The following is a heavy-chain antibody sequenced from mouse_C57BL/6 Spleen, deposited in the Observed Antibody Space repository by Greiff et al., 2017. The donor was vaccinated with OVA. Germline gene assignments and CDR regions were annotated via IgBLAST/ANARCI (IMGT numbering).Heavy chain of an antibody. CDR2: INPNNGGT. Sequence: EVQLQESGPELVKPGASVKIPCKASGYTFTDYNMDWVKQSHGKSLEWIGDINPNNGGTIYTQKFKGKATLTVDKSSSTAYMELRSLTSEDTAVYYCARGGGSGNYPYYAMDYWGQGTSVTVSS. V-gene: IGHV1-18*01. J-gene: IGHJ4*01. D-gene: IGHD2-1*01. CDR3: ARGGGSGNYPYYAMDY. CDR1: GYTFTDYN.